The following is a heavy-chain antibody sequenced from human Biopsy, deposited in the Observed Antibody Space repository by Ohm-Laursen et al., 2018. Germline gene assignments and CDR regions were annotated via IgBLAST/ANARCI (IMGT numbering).Heavy chain of an antibody. D-gene: IGHD3-3*01. Sequence: SLRLSCAASGFHFSDYYMSWIRQAPGKGLEWISYIASSGGTTYYANSVKGRFTISRDNSKNILFLQVNNLRAEDTAIYYCTKADDFWSPEGYYYYFSGMDVWGQGTTVTVSS. CDR1: GFHFSDYY. CDR3: TKADDFWSPEGYYYYFSGMDV. V-gene: IGHV3-11*01. J-gene: IGHJ6*02. CDR2: IASSGGTT.